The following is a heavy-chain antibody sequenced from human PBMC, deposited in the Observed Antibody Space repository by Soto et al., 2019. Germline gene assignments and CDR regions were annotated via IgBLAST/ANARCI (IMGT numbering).Heavy chain of an antibody. CDR2: INHLETT. Sequence: SETLSLTCDVSGGSISTTGSSWMWIRQTPGKGLEWIGYINHLETTFYNPSFESRLTLSIDRAKNQFSLKLHSMSAADRAVYFCARGGGSDSFDYWGQGILVTVSS. CDR1: GGSISTTGSS. D-gene: IGHD1-26*01. CDR3: ARGGGSDSFDY. V-gene: IGHV4-30-2*01. J-gene: IGHJ4*02.